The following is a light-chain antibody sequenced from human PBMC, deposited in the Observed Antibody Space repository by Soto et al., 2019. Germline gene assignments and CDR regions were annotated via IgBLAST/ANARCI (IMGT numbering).Light chain of an antibody. J-gene: IGKJ2*01. V-gene: IGKV1-39*01. Sequence: DIQMAQSPSSLSVSVGDRVTITCRASQSITNYLNWYQQKPGKAPNLLVYAASSLQSGVPSRFSGNGSGPDFTLTITSLQPEDFASYYCQQSDSYPYTFGQGTKLEIK. CDR2: AAS. CDR3: QQSDSYPYT. CDR1: QSITNY.